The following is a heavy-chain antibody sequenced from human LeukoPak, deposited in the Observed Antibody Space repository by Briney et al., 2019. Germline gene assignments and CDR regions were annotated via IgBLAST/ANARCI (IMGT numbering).Heavy chain of an antibody. J-gene: IGHJ4*02. V-gene: IGHV1-69*08. D-gene: IGHD6-13*01. CDR2: IVPILGTA. Sequence: SLKVSCKASGGTFSTYTISWVRQAPGQGLEWVGRIVPILGTANYAHNFQGRVTITAYRSTTTAYMELSRLRSEDSAVYYCARVPQGSSWPYYFDYWGQGTLVTVSS. CDR1: GGTFSTYT. CDR3: ARVPQGSSWPYYFDY.